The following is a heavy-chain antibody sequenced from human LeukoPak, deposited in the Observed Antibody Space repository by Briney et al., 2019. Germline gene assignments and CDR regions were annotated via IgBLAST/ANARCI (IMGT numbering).Heavy chain of an antibody. V-gene: IGHV4-59*01. J-gene: IGHJ4*02. D-gene: IGHD4-17*01. CDR2: IYYSGST. CDR3: ARDGDYVL. CDR1: GGSTSSYY. Sequence: SETLSLTCTVSGGSTSSYYWSWIRQPPGKGLEWIGYIYYSGSTNYNPSLKSRVTISVDTSKNQFSLKLSSVTAADTAVYYCARDGDYVLWGQGTLVTVSS.